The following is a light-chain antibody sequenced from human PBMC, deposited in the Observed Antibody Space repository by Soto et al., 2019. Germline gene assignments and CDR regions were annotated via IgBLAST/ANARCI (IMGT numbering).Light chain of an antibody. Sequence: QSALTQPASVSGSLGQPITISCTGSSSDVGAYTYVSWYQQHPGKAPKLMISEVSNRPSGVSNRFSGSKSGNTASLTISGLQAEDEADYYCSSYTSSNTWVFGTGTKLTVL. CDR2: EVS. CDR1: SSDVGAYTY. J-gene: IGLJ1*01. CDR3: SSYTSSNTWV. V-gene: IGLV2-14*01.